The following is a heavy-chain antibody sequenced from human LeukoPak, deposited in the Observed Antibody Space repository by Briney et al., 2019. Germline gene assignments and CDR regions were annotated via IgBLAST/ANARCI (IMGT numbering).Heavy chain of an antibody. CDR2: ISGDGRGT. D-gene: IGHD5-12*01. Sequence: GGSLRLSCAASGFIFTDYWMHWVRQGPGKELVWVARISGDGRGTTYADSVKGRFTISRDNSKNTLYLQMNSLRAEDTAVYYCARANFIVATDFDYWGQGALVTVSS. CDR3: ARANFIVATDFDY. CDR1: GFIFTDYW. V-gene: IGHV3-74*01. J-gene: IGHJ4*02.